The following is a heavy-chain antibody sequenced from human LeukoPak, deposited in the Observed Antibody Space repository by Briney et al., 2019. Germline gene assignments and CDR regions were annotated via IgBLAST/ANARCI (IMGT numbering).Heavy chain of an antibody. CDR1: GFTFSNYW. J-gene: IGHJ4*02. V-gene: IGHV3-33*08. CDR2: IWYDGSNK. Sequence: GGSLRLSCAASGFTFSNYWMTWVRQAPGKGLEWVAVIWYDGSNKYYADSVKGRFTISRDNSKNTLYLQMNSLRAEDTAVYYCARGSGYSYGLNDYWGQGTLVTVSS. CDR3: ARGSGYSYGLNDY. D-gene: IGHD5-18*01.